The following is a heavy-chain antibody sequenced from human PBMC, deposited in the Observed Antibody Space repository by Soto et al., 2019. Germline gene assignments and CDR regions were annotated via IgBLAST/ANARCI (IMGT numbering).Heavy chain of an antibody. Sequence: ASVKVSCKAPGYTFTSYYMHWLRQSPGQGLEWMGIMSPSAGSTSYAQKFQGRVTMTRDTSTSTVYMELSSLISEDTAVYYCARAGGYSQGYFDLWGRGTLVTVSS. D-gene: IGHD5-18*01. CDR1: GYTFTSYY. CDR3: ARAGGYSQGYFDL. CDR2: MSPSAGST. V-gene: IGHV1-46*01. J-gene: IGHJ2*01.